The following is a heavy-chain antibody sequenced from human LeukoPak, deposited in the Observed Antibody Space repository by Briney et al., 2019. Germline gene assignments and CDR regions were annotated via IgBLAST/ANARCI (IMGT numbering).Heavy chain of an antibody. CDR1: GFTFDDYG. Sequence: PGGSLRLSCAASGFTFDDYGMHWVRQAPGKGLEWVSGISWNSGSITYADSVKGRFTISRDNAKNSLFLQMNSLRAEDMALYYCAKDMRMNIAAALGAFDMWGQGTMVTVSS. D-gene: IGHD6-13*01. CDR2: ISWNSGSI. CDR3: AKDMRMNIAAALGAFDM. J-gene: IGHJ3*02. V-gene: IGHV3-9*03.